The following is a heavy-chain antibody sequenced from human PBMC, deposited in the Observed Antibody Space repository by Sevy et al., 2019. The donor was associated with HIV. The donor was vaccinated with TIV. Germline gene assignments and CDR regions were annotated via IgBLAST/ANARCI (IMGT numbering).Heavy chain of an antibody. J-gene: IGHJ6*02. CDR2: IYSGGST. V-gene: IGHV3-53*01. CDR1: GFTVSSNY. CDR3: AGWGYCSGGSCYSSYYYYGMDV. D-gene: IGHD2-15*01. Sequence: GGSLRLSCAASGFTVSSNYMRWVRQAPGKGLEWVSVIYSGGSTYYADSVKGRFTISRDNSKNTLYLQMHSLRAEDTAVYYCAGWGYCSGGSCYSSYYYYGMDVWGQGTTVTVSS.